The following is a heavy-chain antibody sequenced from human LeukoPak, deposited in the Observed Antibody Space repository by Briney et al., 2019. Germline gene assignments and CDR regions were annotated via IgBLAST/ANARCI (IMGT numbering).Heavy chain of an antibody. CDR1: GVSISSFY. V-gene: IGHV4-4*07. J-gene: IGHJ4*02. CDR3: ARTPIYYFDNSGYYN. CDR2: IYSSGST. Sequence: PSETLSLTCTVSGVSISSFYWSWLRQPAGKGLEWIGLIYSSGSTSYNPSLKSRVTMSVDTSKRQFSLRLSSVTAADTAVYYCARTPIYYFDNSGYYNWGQGTLVTVSS. D-gene: IGHD3-22*01.